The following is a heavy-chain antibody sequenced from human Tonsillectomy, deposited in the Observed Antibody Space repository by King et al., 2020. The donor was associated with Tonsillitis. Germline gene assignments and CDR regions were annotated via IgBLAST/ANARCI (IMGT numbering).Heavy chain of an antibody. D-gene: IGHD5-12*01. Sequence: VQLVESGGGVVQPGRSLRLSCTASAFDFSSFAMHWVRQAPGKGLEWLAIIWFHGNNKYYADFVKGRFTNSRDNSKSTLYLQMNSLRAEDTAVYYCARGGVGYSGYDGAFDIWGQGTMVTVSS. CDR3: ARGGVGYSGYDGAFDI. J-gene: IGHJ3*02. CDR2: IWFHGNNK. V-gene: IGHV3-33*08. CDR1: AFDFSSFA.